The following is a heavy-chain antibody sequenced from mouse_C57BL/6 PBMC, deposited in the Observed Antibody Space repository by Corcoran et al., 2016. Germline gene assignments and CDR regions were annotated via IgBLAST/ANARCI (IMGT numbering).Heavy chain of an antibody. J-gene: IGHJ1*03. CDR2: IYPGDGDT. CDR1: GYAFRSYW. Sequence: QVQLQQSGAELVKPGASVKISCKASGYAFRSYWMNWVKQRPGKGLEWIGQIYPGDGDTNYNGKFKGKATLTADKSSSTAYMQLSSLTSEDSAGYFGARHYDYDVGYFDVWGTGTTVTVSS. CDR3: ARHYDYDVGYFDV. D-gene: IGHD2-4*01. V-gene: IGHV1-80*01.